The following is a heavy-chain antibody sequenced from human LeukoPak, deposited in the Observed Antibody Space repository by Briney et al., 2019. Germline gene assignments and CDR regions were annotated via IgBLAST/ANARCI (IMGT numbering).Heavy chain of an antibody. Sequence: ASVKVSCKASGYIFTSHYMHWVRQAPGQGLEWMGIINPSGGSTSYAQKFQGRVTMTRDTSTSTVYMELSSLRSEDTAVYYCARVNRYCSGGSCASFDYWGQGTLVAVSS. J-gene: IGHJ4*02. CDR1: GYIFTSHY. V-gene: IGHV1-46*01. CDR3: ARVNRYCSGGSCASFDY. CDR2: INPSGGST. D-gene: IGHD2-15*01.